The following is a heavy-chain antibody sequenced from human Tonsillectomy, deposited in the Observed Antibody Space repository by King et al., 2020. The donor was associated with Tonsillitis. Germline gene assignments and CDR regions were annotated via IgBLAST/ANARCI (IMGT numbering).Heavy chain of an antibody. CDR3: ASATCSSTTCYRPEYFQD. J-gene: IGHJ1*01. CDR2: IHYTGST. V-gene: IGHV4-31*03. D-gene: IGHD2-2*01. Sequence: VQLQESGPGLVKPSQTLSLTCIVSGGSISSDSYYLSWIRQHPGKGLEWIGYIHYTGSTYYSPSLKSRITISVDTSKNQFSLNLTSVTAADTAVYYCASATCSSTTCYRPEYFQDWGQGALVTVSS. CDR1: GGSISSDSYY.